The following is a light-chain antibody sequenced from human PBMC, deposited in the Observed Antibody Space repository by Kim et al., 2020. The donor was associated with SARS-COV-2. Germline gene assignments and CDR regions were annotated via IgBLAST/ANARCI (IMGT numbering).Light chain of an antibody. CDR3: QQRET. V-gene: IGKV3-11*01. CDR2: DAS. CDR1: QSISSY. Sequence: EIVLTQSPATLSLSPGERATLSCRASQSISSYLNWYQQKAGRAPRLLIYDASNRATGIPARFSGSGSETDFTLTISSLEPEDFAIYYCQQRETFGQGTKLEI. J-gene: IGKJ2*01.